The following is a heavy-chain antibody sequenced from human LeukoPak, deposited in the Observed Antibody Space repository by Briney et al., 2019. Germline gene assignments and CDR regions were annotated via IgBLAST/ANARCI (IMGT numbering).Heavy chain of an antibody. CDR2: ISSSSGAI. D-gene: IGHD6-19*01. J-gene: IGHJ4*02. V-gene: IGHV3-48*01. Sequence: GGSLRLSCAASGFTFSSYSMNWVRQAPGKGLEWVSFISSSSGAIYYADSVKGRFAISRDNSKNTLYLQMNSLRAEDTAVYYCAKDRGAVAPSGYWGQGTLVTVSS. CDR1: GFTFSSYS. CDR3: AKDRGAVAPSGY.